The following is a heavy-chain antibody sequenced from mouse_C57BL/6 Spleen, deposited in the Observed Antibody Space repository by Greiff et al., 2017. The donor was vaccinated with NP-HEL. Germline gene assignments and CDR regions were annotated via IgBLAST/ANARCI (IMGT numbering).Heavy chain of an antibody. CDR1: GYTFTSYW. J-gene: IGHJ1*03. Sequence: QVQLQQPGAELVKPGASVKMSCKASGYTFTSYWITWVKQRPGQGLEWIGDIYPGSGSTNYNEKFKSKATLTVDTPSSTAYMQLSSLTSEDSAVYYCARYPSYYGSSRYFDVWGTGTTVTVSS. CDR2: IYPGSGST. D-gene: IGHD1-1*01. V-gene: IGHV1-55*01. CDR3: ARYPSYYGSSRYFDV.